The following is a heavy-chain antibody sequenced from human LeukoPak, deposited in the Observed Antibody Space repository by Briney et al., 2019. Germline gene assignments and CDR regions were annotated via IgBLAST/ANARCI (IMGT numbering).Heavy chain of an antibody. J-gene: IGHJ4*02. V-gene: IGHV3-20*04. CDR1: GFTFSTYS. CDR2: INWNGTGT. Sequence: PGGSLRLSCAASGFTFSTYSMNWVRQAPGKGLECISGINWNGTGTDYADSVKGRFTISRDNAKNSLYLQMNSLRADDTALYYCARDPYSYGTSWGQGTLVTVSS. CDR3: ARDPYSYGTS. D-gene: IGHD5-18*01.